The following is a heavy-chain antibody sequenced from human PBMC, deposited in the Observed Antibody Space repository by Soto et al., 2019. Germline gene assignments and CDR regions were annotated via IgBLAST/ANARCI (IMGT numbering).Heavy chain of an antibody. CDR2: IWHDGSNK. Sequence: QVQLVESGGGVVQPGRSLRLSCATSGFTFSSFGMHWVRQAPGKGLEWVAVIWHDGSNKYYADSVKGRFTISRDNSKNTLYLQMNSLRAEDTAVYYCARESLAAAGGFDYWGQGTLVTVSS. V-gene: IGHV3-33*01. CDR3: ARESLAAAGGFDY. CDR1: GFTFSSFG. J-gene: IGHJ4*02. D-gene: IGHD6-13*01.